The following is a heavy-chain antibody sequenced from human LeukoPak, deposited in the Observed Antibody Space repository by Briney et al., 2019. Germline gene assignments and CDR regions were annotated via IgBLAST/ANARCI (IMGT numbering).Heavy chain of an antibody. CDR1: GGTFSSYA. CDR3: ARTGSLVVTPGYFGY. CDR2: IIPIFGTA. D-gene: IGHD4-23*01. J-gene: IGHJ4*02. V-gene: IGHV1-69*06. Sequence: ASVKVACKASGGTFSSYAISWVRQAPGQGLEWMGGIIPIFGTANYAQKFQGRVTITADKSTSTAYMEDTAVYYCARTGSLVVTPGYFGYWGQGTLVTVSS.